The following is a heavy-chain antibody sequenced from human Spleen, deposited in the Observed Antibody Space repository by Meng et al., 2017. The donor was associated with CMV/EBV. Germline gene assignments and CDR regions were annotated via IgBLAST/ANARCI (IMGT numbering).Heavy chain of an antibody. D-gene: IGHD1-26*01. CDR1: GFTFTSYA. Sequence: GESLKISCAASGFTFTSYAMSWVRQAPGKGLDWVSTISGSGGSTYYADSVKGRFTISRDNSKNTLYLQMNSLRAEDTAVYYCAKDRIVGATGEAFDIWGQGTMVTVSS. CDR3: AKDRIVGATGEAFDI. V-gene: IGHV3-23*01. CDR2: ISGSGGST. J-gene: IGHJ3*02.